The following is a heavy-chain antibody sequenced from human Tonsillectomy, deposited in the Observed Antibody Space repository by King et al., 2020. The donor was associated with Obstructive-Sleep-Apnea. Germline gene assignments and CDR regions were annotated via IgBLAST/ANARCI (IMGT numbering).Heavy chain of an antibody. CDR2: SYHSGST. V-gene: IGHV4-38-2*02. CDR3: ARGGQTGLYYFDY. Sequence: QVQLQESGPGLVKPSETLSLTCTVSVYSISRGYYWGWIRQPPGKGLGWCGGSYHSGSTYYNPSLKSRVTISVDTSKNQFSLKLSSVTAADTAVYYCARGGQTGLYYFDYWGQGTLVTVSS. J-gene: IGHJ4*02. CDR1: VYSISRGYY. D-gene: IGHD1-14*01.